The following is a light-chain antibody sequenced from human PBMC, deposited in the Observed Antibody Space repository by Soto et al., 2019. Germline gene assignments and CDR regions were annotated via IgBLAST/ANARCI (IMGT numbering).Light chain of an antibody. J-gene: IGKJ2*02. Sequence: DIQMTQSPSSLSASVGDRVTITCRASQSISTYLNWYQQKVGKAPKLLIYAASSLQRGVPSRLSVSGSGTDFTLAISSLQPEDFATYYCQPSYNTPRTFGQGTKLEIK. CDR2: AAS. CDR3: QPSYNTPRT. V-gene: IGKV1-39*01. CDR1: QSISTY.